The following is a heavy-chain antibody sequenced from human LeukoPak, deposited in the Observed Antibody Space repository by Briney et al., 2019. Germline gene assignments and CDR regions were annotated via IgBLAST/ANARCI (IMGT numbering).Heavy chain of an antibody. Sequence: SETLSLTCTVSGGSISSSGYYWGWIRQPSGKGLAWIASIYYSWSTYYNPSLKSRVTISVDTSKNQLSLKLSSLTAADTAVYYCARHEYSGSYYGLSWFDPWGQGTLVTVSS. CDR2: IYYSWST. CDR1: GGSISSSGYY. V-gene: IGHV4-39*01. J-gene: IGHJ5*02. D-gene: IGHD1-26*01. CDR3: ARHEYSGSYYGLSWFDP.